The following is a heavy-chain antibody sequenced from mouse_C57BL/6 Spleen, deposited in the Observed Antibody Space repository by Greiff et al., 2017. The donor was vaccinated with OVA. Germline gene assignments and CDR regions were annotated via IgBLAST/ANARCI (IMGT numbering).Heavy chain of an antibody. J-gene: IGHJ1*03. V-gene: IGHV1-76*01. CDR2: IYPGSGNT. Sequence: VQLQESGAELVRPGASVKLSCKASGYTFTDYYINWVKQRPGQGLEWIARIYPGSGNTYYNEKFKGKATLAEEKSSSTAYMQLSSLTSDDSAVYFCARDYDADWYFDVWGTGTTVTVSS. D-gene: IGHD2-4*01. CDR3: ARDYDADWYFDV. CDR1: GYTFTDYY.